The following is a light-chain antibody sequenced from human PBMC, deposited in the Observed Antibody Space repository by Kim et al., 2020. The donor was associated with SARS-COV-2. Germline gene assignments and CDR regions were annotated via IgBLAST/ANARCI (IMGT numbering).Light chain of an antibody. J-gene: IGLJ3*02. CDR2: RDS. CDR3: QVWDSSTEV. V-gene: IGLV3-9*01. CDR1: NSGSKN. Sequence: VALGQTARITCGGNNSGSKNVHWYQQKPGQAPVLVIYRDSNRPSGIPERFSGSNSGNTATMTISRAQAGDEADYYCQVWDSSTEVFGGGTKLTVL.